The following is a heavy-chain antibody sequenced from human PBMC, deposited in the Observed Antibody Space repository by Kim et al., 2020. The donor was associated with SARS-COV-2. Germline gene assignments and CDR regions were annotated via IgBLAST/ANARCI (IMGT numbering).Heavy chain of an antibody. CDR3: ATIAYSGSYYFDY. D-gene: IGHD1-26*01. J-gene: IGHJ4*02. Sequence: YAQKFQGRVTMTEDTSTDTAYMELSSLRSEDTAVYYCATIAYSGSYYFDYWGQGTLVTVSS. V-gene: IGHV1-24*01.